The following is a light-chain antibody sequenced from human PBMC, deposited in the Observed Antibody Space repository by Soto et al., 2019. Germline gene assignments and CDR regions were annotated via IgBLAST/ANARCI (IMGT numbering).Light chain of an antibody. V-gene: IGKV3-20*01. CDR1: QSVSSSY. CDR2: GAS. CDR3: QQYGSSAWT. Sequence: EIVLTQSPGTLSLSPGESATLSCRASQSVSSSYLAWYQQKPGQAPRLLIYGASSRATDIPDRFSGSGSGTDFTLTISRLEPEDFAVYYCQQYGSSAWTFGQGTKVEI. J-gene: IGKJ1*01.